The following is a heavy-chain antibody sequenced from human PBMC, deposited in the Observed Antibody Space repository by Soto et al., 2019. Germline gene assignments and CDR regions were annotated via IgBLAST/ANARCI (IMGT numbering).Heavy chain of an antibody. CDR2: IYYSGST. J-gene: IGHJ6*02. CDR3: ARAGLITGTIFYYYYGMDV. CDR1: GGSISSYY. V-gene: IGHV4-59*01. Sequence: SETLSLTCTVSGGSISSYYWSWIRQPPGKGLEWIGYIYYSGSTNYNPSLKSRVTISVDTSKNQFSLKLSSVTAADTAVYYCARAGLITGTIFYYYYGMDVWGQGTTVTVSS. D-gene: IGHD1-20*01.